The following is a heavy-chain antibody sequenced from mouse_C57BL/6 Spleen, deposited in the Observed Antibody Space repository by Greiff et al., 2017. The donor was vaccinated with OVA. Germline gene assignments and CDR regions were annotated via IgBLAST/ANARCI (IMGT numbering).Heavy chain of an antibody. D-gene: IGHD1-1*01. Sequence: QVQLKESGPGLVQPSQSLSITCTVSGFSLTSYGVHWVRQSPGQGLEWLGVIWSGGSTDYNAAFISRLSISKDNSKSQVFFKMNSLQADDTAIDYCARKPLLRGAMDYWGQGTSVTVSS. J-gene: IGHJ4*01. CDR1: GFSLTSYG. CDR3: ARKPLLRGAMDY. V-gene: IGHV2-2*01. CDR2: IWSGGST.